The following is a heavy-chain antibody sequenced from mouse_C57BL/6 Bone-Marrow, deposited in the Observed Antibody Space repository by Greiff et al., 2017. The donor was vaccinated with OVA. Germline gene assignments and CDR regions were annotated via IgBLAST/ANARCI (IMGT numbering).Heavy chain of an antibody. CDR3: ARSIRICCVYDYDGAVCAH. Sequence: VQLQQSGPELVKPGASVKISCKASGYSFTDYNMNWVKQSNGKSLEWIGVINPNYGTTSYNQKFKGKATLTVDQSSSTAYMQLNSLTSEVSAVSYCARSIRICCVYDYDGAVCAHWGEGTLVTVSA. J-gene: IGHJ3*01. D-gene: IGHD2-4*01. CDR1: GYSFTDYN. V-gene: IGHV1-39*01. CDR2: INPNYGTT.